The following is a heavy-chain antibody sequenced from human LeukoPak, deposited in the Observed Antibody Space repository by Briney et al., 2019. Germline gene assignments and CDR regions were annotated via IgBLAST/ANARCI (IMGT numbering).Heavy chain of an antibody. CDR1: GGSFSGYY. J-gene: IGHJ4*02. V-gene: IGHV4-34*01. Sequence: SETLSLTCAVYGGSFSGYYWSWIRQPPGKGLEWIGEINHSGSTNYNPSLKSRVTISVDTSKNQFSLKLSSVTAADTAVYYCARASMTTVDYWGQGTLVTVSP. CDR3: ARASMTTVDY. CDR2: INHSGST. D-gene: IGHD4-11*01.